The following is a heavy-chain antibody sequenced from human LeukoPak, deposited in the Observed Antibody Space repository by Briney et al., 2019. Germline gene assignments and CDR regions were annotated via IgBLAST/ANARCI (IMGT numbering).Heavy chain of an antibody. CDR3: AKSLGVGGYTRYKGFDQ. V-gene: IGHV3-23*01. J-gene: IGHJ4*02. CDR2: ISGSDGSS. D-gene: IGHD3-16*02. Sequence: QPGGSLRPSCAASGFTFNSFAMNWVRQAPGKGLEWVSSISGSDGSSHYADFVKGRFTISRDNSKNTLHLQMNSLRAEDTAVYYCAKSLGVGGYTRYKGFDQWGQGTLVTVSS. CDR1: GFTFNSFA.